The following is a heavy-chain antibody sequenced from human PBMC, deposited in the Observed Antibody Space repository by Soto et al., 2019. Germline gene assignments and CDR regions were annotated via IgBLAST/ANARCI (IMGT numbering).Heavy chain of an antibody. J-gene: IGHJ4*02. D-gene: IGHD3-3*01. CDR3: VCVGTILGVVSSFDY. V-gene: IGHV4-59*01. CDR2: IYYAGST. Sequence: NPSETLSLTCTVSGGSIKNYYWSWIRQPPGKGLEWIGYIYYAGSTSYNPSLKSRVTMSVDTSKNQFSLKLSSVTAADTAMYYCVCVGTILGVVSSFDYWGQGTLVTVSS. CDR1: GGSIKNYY.